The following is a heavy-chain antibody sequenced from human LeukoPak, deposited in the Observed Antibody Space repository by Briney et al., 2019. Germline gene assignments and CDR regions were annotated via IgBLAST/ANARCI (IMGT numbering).Heavy chain of an antibody. J-gene: IGHJ4*02. CDR2: ISSSSSYI. CDR3: ARNRSSWYVDY. CDR1: GFTFSIYS. V-gene: IGHV3-21*04. Sequence: PGGSLRLSCAASGFTFSIYSMNWVRQAPGKGLEWVSFISSSSSYIYYADSVKGRFTSSRDNAKNSLYLQMNSLRAEDTAVYFCARNRSSWYVDYWGQGALVTVSS. D-gene: IGHD6-13*01.